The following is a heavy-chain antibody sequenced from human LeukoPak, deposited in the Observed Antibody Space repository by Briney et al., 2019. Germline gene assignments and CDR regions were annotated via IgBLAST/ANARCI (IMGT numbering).Heavy chain of an antibody. D-gene: IGHD2-2*01. V-gene: IGHV1-2*02. CDR1: GYTFTGYY. J-gene: IGHJ3*02. Sequence: ASVKDSCKASGYTFTGYYMHWVRQAPGQGLEWMGWINPNSGGTNYAQKFQGRITMTRDTSISTAYMELSRLRSDDTAVYYCASDIGYCSSTSCLPNAFDIWGQGTMVTVSS. CDR3: ASDIGYCSSTSCLPNAFDI. CDR2: INPNSGGT.